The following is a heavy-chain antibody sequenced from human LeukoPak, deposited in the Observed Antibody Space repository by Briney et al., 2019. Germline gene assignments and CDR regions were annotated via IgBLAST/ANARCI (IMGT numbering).Heavy chain of an antibody. CDR2: INHSGRT. D-gene: IGHD3-3*01. V-gene: IGHV4-34*01. Sequence: PSETLSLTCAVYGGSFSGYYWSCIRQPPGKGLEWIGEINHSGRTNYNPSLKSRVTISIDTSENQFSLKLSSVTAADTAVYYCARDLGPDYDFWSASSKWFDPWGQGTLVTVSS. CDR3: ARDLGPDYDFWSASSKWFDP. CDR1: GGSFSGYY. J-gene: IGHJ5*02.